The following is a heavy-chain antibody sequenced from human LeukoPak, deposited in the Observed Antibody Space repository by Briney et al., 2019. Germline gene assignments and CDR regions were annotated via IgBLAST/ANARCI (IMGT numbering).Heavy chain of an antibody. D-gene: IGHD2-15*01. CDR2: ISGSGGST. CDR1: GFTFSSYA. V-gene: IGHV3-23*01. CDR3: AKDWSGYCSGGSCYSGHDY. Sequence: GGSLRLSCAASGFTFSSYAMRWVRQAPGKGLEWVSAISGSGGSTYYADSVKGRFTISRDNSKNTLYLQMNSLRAEDTAVYYCAKDWSGYCSGGSCYSGHDYWGQGTLVTVSS. J-gene: IGHJ4*02.